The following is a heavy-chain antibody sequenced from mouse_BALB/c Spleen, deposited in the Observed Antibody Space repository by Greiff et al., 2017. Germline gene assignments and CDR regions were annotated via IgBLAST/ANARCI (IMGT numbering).Heavy chain of an antibody. D-gene: IGHD2-1*01. CDR1: GYAFSSSW. CDR3: ARGGYGNYDYYAMDY. CDR2: IYPGDGDT. J-gene: IGHJ4*01. V-gene: IGHV1-82*01. Sequence: QVQLKQSGPELVKPGASVKISCKASGYAFSSSWMNWVKQRPGQGLEWIGRIYPGDGDTNYNGKFKGKATLTADKSSSTAYMQLSSLTSVDSAVYFCARGGYGNYDYYAMDYWGQGTSVTVSS.